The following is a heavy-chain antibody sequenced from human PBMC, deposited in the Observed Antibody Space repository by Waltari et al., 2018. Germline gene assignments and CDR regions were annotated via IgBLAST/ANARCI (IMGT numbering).Heavy chain of an antibody. V-gene: IGHV4-4*02. CDR2: IYHTGPT. CDR1: GASLSSDHW. J-gene: IGHJ4*02. D-gene: IGHD2-21*02. CDR3: ARVVFTADYYFDY. Sequence: QVQLKESGQGLLRPSGTLSLTCGVSGASLSSDHWWAWVRQSPGKGLEWIGEIYHTGPTNYNPSLKSRLTMLVDKSANQFSLQLTSVTAADTGVYYCARVVFTADYYFDYWGQGTPVTVSS.